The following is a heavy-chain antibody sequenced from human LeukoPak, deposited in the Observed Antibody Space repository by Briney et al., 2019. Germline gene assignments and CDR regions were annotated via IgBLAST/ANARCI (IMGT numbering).Heavy chain of an antibody. D-gene: IGHD3-9*01. CDR3: ARDRGLTGYFDY. CDR1: GYSFTNYY. CDR2: INPSGGST. Sequence: GASVKVSCKTSGYSFTNYYMHWVRQAPGQGLEWMGIINPSGGSTNYAQKFQGRVTMTRDTSTTTVYMELSSLRSEDTAVYYCARDRGLTGYFDYWGQGTLVTVSS. V-gene: IGHV1-46*01. J-gene: IGHJ4*02.